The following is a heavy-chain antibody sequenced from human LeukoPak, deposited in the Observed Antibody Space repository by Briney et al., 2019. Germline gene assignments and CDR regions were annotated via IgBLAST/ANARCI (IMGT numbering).Heavy chain of an antibody. V-gene: IGHV3-30*18. J-gene: IGHJ3*02. CDR3: AKDLPHHSYGDYSDAFDI. D-gene: IGHD4-17*01. CDR1: GFTFSSYG. Sequence: PGGSLRLSCAASGFTFSSYGMHWVRQAPGKGLEWVAVISYDGSNKYYADSVKGRFTISRDNSKNTLYLQMNSLRAEDTAAYYCAKDLPHHSYGDYSDAFDIWGQGTMVTVSS. CDR2: ISYDGSNK.